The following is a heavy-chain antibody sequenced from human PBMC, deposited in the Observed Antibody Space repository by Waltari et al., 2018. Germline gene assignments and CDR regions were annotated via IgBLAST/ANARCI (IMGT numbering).Heavy chain of an antibody. D-gene: IGHD5-18*01. J-gene: IGHJ4*02. CDR2: IYSGGST. CDR1: GFTVSSNY. V-gene: IGHV3-53*01. Sequence: EVQLVESGGGLIQPGGSLRLSCAASGFTVSSNYMSWVRPAPGKGVEWVSVIYSGGSTYYADSVKGRFTISRDNSKNTLYLQMNSLRAEDTAVYYCARDLSRDGYNFCWGQGTLVTVSS. CDR3: ARDLSRDGYNFC.